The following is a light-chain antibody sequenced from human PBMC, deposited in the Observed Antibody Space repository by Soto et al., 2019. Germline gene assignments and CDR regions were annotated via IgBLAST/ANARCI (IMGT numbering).Light chain of an antibody. Sequence: EIVLTQSPATLSKSPGERDTLSCRASQSVSSDLAWYQHKPGQAPRLLIYDASNRATGIPARFSGSGSGTDFTLTISSLEPEDVTLYYCQQRSKLVTFGQGTRLEIK. CDR2: DAS. J-gene: IGKJ5*01. V-gene: IGKV3-11*01. CDR1: QSVSSD. CDR3: QQRSKLVT.